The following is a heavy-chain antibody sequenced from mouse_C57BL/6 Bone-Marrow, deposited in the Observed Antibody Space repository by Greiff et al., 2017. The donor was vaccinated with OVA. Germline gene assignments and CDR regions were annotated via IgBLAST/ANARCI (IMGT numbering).Heavy chain of an antibody. Sequence: VQLQQSGAELARPGASVKLSCKASGYTFTSYGISWVKQRTGQGLEWIGEIYPRSGNTYYNEKFKGKATLTADKSSSTAYMGLRSLTSEDSAVYFCAREGYYSNYGFAYWGQGTLVTVSA. V-gene: IGHV1-81*01. D-gene: IGHD2-5*01. CDR2: IYPRSGNT. CDR3: AREGYYSNYGFAY. CDR1: GYTFTSYG. J-gene: IGHJ3*01.